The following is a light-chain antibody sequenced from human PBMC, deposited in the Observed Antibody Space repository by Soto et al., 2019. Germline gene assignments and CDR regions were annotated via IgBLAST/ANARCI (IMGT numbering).Light chain of an antibody. Sequence: DIQMTQSPSYVPASVGDRVTITCRASQGITSWLAWYQQKPGKAPKLLIYSASSLQSGVPSWFSGSGSGTYFSLTISSLQTEDFATDYCQQYNSFPLTFGGGTKVEIK. CDR1: QGITSW. CDR3: QQYNSFPLT. V-gene: IGKV1-12*01. J-gene: IGKJ4*01. CDR2: SAS.